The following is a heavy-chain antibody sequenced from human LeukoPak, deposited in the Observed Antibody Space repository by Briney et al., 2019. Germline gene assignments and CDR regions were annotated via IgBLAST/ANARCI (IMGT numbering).Heavy chain of an antibody. Sequence: SETLSLTCTVSGDSVSSTSKHWNWIRQPPGKGLEWIGEINHSGSTNYNPSLKSRVTISVDASKNQFSLKLSSVTAADTAVYYCARTCSSTSCQGAFDIWGQGTMVTVSS. J-gene: IGHJ3*02. CDR2: INHSGST. V-gene: IGHV4-39*07. CDR3: ARTCSSTSCQGAFDI. CDR1: GDSVSSTSKH. D-gene: IGHD2-2*01.